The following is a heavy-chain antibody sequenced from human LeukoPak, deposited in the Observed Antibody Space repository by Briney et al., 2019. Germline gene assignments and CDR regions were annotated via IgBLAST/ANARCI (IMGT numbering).Heavy chain of an antibody. V-gene: IGHV3-48*04. Sequence: PGGSLRLSCAASGFTFSSYSMNWVRQAPGKGLEWVSYISSSGSTIYYADSVKGRFTISRDNAKNSLYLQMNSLRAEDTAVYYCAGNYYDSSGYYYGTSGYWGQGTLVTVSS. CDR1: GFTFSSYS. J-gene: IGHJ4*02. CDR3: AGNYYDSSGYYYGTSGY. CDR2: ISSSGSTI. D-gene: IGHD3-22*01.